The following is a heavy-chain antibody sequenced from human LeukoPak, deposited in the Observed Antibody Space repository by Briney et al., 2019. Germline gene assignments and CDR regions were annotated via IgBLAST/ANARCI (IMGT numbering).Heavy chain of an antibody. CDR2: ISGSGGST. J-gene: IGHJ4*02. CDR1: GFTFSSYA. CDR3: AADTAMVTRYDY. D-gene: IGHD5-18*01. Sequence: GRSLRLSCAASGFTFSSYAISWVRQTPGKGLECVSAISGSGGSTYYADSVKGRFTISRGNSKNTLYLQMNSLRAEDTAVYYCAADTAMVTRYDYWGQGPLVTVSS. V-gene: IGHV3-23*01.